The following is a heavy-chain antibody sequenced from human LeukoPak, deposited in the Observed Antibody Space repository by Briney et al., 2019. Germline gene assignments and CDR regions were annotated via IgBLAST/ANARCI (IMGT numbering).Heavy chain of an antibody. J-gene: IGHJ4*02. D-gene: IGHD4-17*01. V-gene: IGHV4-38-2*02. CDR1: GYSIGSGFY. CDR2: IYQIGST. Sequence: SETLSLTCSVSGYSIGSGFYWGWIRQPPGKGLEWIGNIYQIGSTYYNPSLNSRVTISVDTSKNQFSLRLSSVTAADTAVYYCARLNYGDYFDHWGQGALVTVSS. CDR3: ARLNYGDYFDH.